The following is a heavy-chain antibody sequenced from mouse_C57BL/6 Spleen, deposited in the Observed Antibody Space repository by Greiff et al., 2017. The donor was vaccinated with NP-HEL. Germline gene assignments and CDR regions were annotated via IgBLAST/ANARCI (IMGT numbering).Heavy chain of an antibody. V-gene: IGHV3-6*01. CDR3: ASLYGSSYFDY. J-gene: IGHJ2*01. D-gene: IGHD1-1*01. Sequence: EVKLQESGPGLVKPSQSLSLTCSVTGYSITSGYYWNWIRQFPGNKLEWMGYISYDGSNNYNPSLKNRIPITRDTSKNQFFLKLNSVTTEDTATYYCASLYGSSYFDYWGQGTTLTVSS. CDR2: ISYDGSN. CDR1: GYSITSGYY.